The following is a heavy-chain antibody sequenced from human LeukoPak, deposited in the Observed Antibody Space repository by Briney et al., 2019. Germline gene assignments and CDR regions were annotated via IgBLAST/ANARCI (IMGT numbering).Heavy chain of an antibody. Sequence: SETLSLTCTLSGGSISRYYWSWIRPSPEEGLGWICYIYLSGTPNYTHSLQSRLTISVDTSKNQFSLELSSVTAADTAVYYCAREDPETTVPEGMDVWGQGTTVTVSS. V-gene: IGHV4-59*01. CDR1: GGSISRYY. J-gene: IGHJ6*02. D-gene: IGHD4-17*01. CDR3: AREDPETTVPEGMDV. CDR2: IYLSGTP.